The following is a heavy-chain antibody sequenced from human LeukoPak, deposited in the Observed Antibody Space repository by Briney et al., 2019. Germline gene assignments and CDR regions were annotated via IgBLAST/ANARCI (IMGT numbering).Heavy chain of an antibody. CDR3: ARENHVPAAIRSYYFDY. CDR1: GFTFSNYA. D-gene: IGHD2-2*02. CDR2: LSGVGDST. J-gene: IGHJ4*02. Sequence: PGGSLRLSCAASGFTFSNYAMTWVRQAPGKGLEWVSALSGVGDSTFYADSVKGRFTISRDNSKNTLYLQMNSLRAEDTAVYYCARENHVPAAIRSYYFDYWGQGTLVTVSS. V-gene: IGHV3-23*01.